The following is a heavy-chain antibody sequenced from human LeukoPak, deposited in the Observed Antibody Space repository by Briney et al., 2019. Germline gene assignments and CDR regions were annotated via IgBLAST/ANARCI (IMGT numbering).Heavy chain of an antibody. CDR2: IYPGDSDT. CDR3: ARVLGYSYGWNY. V-gene: IGHV5-51*01. CDR1: GYIFTTYW. J-gene: IGHJ4*02. Sequence: GESLKISCKGSGYIFTTYWIGWVRQMPGKGLEWMGIIYPGDSDTRYSPSFQGHVTISTDKSISTAYLQWSSLKASDSAMYYCARVLGYSYGWNYWGQGTLVTVSS. D-gene: IGHD5-18*01.